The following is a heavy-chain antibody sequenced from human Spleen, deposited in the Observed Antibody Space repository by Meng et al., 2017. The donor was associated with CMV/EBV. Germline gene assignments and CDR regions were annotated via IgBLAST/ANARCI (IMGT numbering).Heavy chain of an antibody. D-gene: IGHD5-18*01. CDR3: ARDLSGYSYEYYFDY. Sequence: QGPLQQWGAGLLKPSETLSLTCAVYGGSFSGYYWSWIRQPPGKGLEWIGEINHSGSTNYNPSLKSRVTISVDTSKNQFSLKLSSVTAADTAVYYCARDLSGYSYEYYFDYWGQGTLVTVSS. J-gene: IGHJ4*02. V-gene: IGHV4-34*01. CDR1: GGSFSGYY. CDR2: INHSGST.